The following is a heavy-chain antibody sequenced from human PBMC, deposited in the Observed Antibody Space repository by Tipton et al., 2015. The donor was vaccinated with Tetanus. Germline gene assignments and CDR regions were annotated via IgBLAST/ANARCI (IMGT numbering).Heavy chain of an antibody. D-gene: IGHD2-2*01. Sequence: QSGPEVKKPGSSVKVSCKASGGTFRYHAINWVRQAPGQGLEWMGWLNPKSGSTAYAQKFQGRVTMTTNTSITTAFMEVTSLTHEDTAVYYCASGSSIRHGLDVWGHGTSVTVSS. J-gene: IGHJ6*02. CDR3: ASGSSIRHGLDV. V-gene: IGHV1-8*01. CDR2: LNPKSGST. CDR1: GGTFRYHA.